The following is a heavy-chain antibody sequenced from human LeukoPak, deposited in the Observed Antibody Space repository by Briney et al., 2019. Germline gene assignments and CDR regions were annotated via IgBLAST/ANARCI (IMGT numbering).Heavy chain of an antibody. CDR3: ARDPRAADSSAYYAGGDY. D-gene: IGHD3-22*01. CDR1: GFSFNRYS. CDR2: ISSSSSYI. V-gene: IGHV3-21*04. J-gene: IGHJ4*02. Sequence: PGGSLRLSCAASGFSFNRYSMNWVRQAPGKGLEWVSSISSSSSYIYYSDSVKGRFTISRDNAKNSLYLQMNSLRVEDTAVYYCARDPRAADSSAYYAGGDYWGQGTLVTVSS.